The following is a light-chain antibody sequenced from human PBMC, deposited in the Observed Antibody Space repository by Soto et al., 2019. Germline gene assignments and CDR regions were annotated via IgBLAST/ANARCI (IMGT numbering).Light chain of an antibody. CDR1: QSIASTY. V-gene: IGKV3-20*01. CDR3: QRYNNWPLT. Sequence: EIVLTQSPGTLSLSPGERVILSCRASQSIASTYLTWYQQKPGQAPRLLIYGASRRATGIPDRFSGSGSGTDFSLTISRLESEDFAVYYCQRYNNWPLTFGGGTKVESK. CDR2: GAS. J-gene: IGKJ4*01.